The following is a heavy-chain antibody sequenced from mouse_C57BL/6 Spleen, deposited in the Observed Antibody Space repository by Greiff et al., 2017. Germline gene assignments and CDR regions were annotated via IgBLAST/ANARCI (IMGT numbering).Heavy chain of an antibody. Sequence: QVQLQQPGAELVRPGSSVKLSCKASGYTFTSYWMDWVKQRPGQGLEWIGNIYPSDSETHYNQKFKDKATLTVDKSSSTAYMQLSSLTSEDSAVYYCARPASDGYYSPMDYWGQGTSVTVSS. J-gene: IGHJ4*01. CDR1: GYTFTSYW. CDR2: IYPSDSET. V-gene: IGHV1-61*01. CDR3: ARPASDGYYSPMDY. D-gene: IGHD2-3*01.